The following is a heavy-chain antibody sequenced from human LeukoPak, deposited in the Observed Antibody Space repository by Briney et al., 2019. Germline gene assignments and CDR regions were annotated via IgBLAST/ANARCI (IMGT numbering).Heavy chain of an antibody. D-gene: IGHD6-19*01. Sequence: ASVKVSCKASGYTFTSFGISWVRQAPGQGLEWMGWISAYNGNTKNAQKLQGRVTMTTDTSTSTAYMELRSLRSDDTAVYYCARDSAGIVVAGNLGIDYWGQGTLVTVSS. J-gene: IGHJ4*02. V-gene: IGHV1-18*01. CDR3: ARDSAGIVVAGNLGIDY. CDR1: GYTFTSFG. CDR2: ISAYNGNT.